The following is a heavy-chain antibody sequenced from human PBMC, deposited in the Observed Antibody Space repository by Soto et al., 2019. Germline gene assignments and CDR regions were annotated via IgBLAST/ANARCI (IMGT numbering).Heavy chain of an antibody. V-gene: IGHV3-30*18. CDR2: ISYDGSNK. CDR3: AKKVAGTIDYYYGMDV. J-gene: IGHJ6*02. CDR1: GFTFSSYG. Sequence: PGGSLRLSCAASGFTFSSYGMHWVRQAPGKGLEWVAVISYDGSNKYYGDSVKGRFTISRDNSKNTLYLQMNSLRAEDTAVYYCAKKVAGTIDYYYGMDVWGQGTTVTVS. D-gene: IGHD6-19*01.